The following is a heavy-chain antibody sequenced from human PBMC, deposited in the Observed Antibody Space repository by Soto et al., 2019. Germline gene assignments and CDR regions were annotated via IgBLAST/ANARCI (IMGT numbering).Heavy chain of an antibody. J-gene: IGHJ5*02. Sequence: SVKVSCKASGGTFSSYAISWVRQAPGQGLEWMGGIIPIFGTANYAQKFQGRVTITADESTSTAYMELSSLRSEDTAVYYCARIAARPMGWFDPWGQGTLVTVSS. CDR2: IIPIFGTA. CDR1: GGTFSSYA. V-gene: IGHV1-69*13. CDR3: ARIAARPMGWFDP. D-gene: IGHD6-6*01.